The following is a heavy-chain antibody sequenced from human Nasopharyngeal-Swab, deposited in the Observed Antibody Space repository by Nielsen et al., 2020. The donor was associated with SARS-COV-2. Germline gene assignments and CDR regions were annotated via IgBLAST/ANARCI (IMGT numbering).Heavy chain of an antibody. V-gene: IGHV1-58*02. CDR2: IVVGSGNT. CDR1: GFTFTSSA. J-gene: IGHJ6*02. CDR3: AASVVAATEYYFYGMDV. Sequence: SAKVSCKASGFTFTSSAMQWVRQARGQRLEWIGWIVVGSGNTNYAQKFQERVTITRDMSTSTAYMELSSLRSEDTAVYYCAASVVAATEYYFYGMDVWGQGTTVTVSS. D-gene: IGHD2-15*01.